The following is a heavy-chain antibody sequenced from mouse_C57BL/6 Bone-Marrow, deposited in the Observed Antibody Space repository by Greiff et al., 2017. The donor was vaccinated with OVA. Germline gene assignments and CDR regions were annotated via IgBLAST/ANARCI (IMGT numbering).Heavy chain of an antibody. D-gene: IGHD6-1*01. J-gene: IGHJ4*01. Sequence: QVQLKQPGAELVMPGASVKLSCKASGYTFTSYWMHWVKQRPGQGLEWIGEIDPSDSYTNYNQKFKGKSTLTVDKSSSTAYMQLSSLTSEDSAVYYCARGSLHAMDYWGQGTSVTVSS. CDR1: GYTFTSYW. CDR2: IDPSDSYT. V-gene: IGHV1-69*01. CDR3: ARGSLHAMDY.